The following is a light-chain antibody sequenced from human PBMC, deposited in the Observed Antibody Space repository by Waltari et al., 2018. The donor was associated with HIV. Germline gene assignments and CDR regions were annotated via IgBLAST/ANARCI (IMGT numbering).Light chain of an antibody. Sequence: QSALTQPASVSGSFGQSITISCPGTSRDVGSYNLVSWYQYHPGKAPKLIIYEVSKRPSGVSNRFSGSKSGNTASLTVSGLQAEDEAHYYCCSYARSGIPFGGGTKLTVL. J-gene: IGLJ2*01. CDR2: EVS. CDR3: CSYARSGIP. CDR1: SRDVGSYNL. V-gene: IGLV2-23*02.